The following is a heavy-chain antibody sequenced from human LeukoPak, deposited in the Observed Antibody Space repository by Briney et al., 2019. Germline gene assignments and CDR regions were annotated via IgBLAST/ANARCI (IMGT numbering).Heavy chain of an antibody. CDR3: ARAVVVAVAGTLGY. CDR1: GFTFSSYA. V-gene: IGHV3-30-3*01. CDR2: ISYDGSNK. D-gene: IGHD6-19*01. Sequence: GRSLRLSCAASGFTFSSYAMHWVRQAPGKGLEWVAVISYDGSNKYYADSVKGRFTISRDNYKNTLYLQMNSLRAEDTAVYYCARAVVVAVAGTLGYWGQGTLVTVSS. J-gene: IGHJ4*02.